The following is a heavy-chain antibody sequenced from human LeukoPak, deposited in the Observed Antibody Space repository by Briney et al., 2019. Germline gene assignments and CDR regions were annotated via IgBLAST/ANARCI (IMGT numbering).Heavy chain of an antibody. D-gene: IGHD6-13*01. CDR1: GGTFSSYA. J-gene: IGHJ6*03. CDR2: IIPIFGTA. V-gene: IGHV1-69*13. CDR3: ASLGIAAAGEKRGKASYYYYYMDV. Sequence: SVKVSCKASGGTFSSYAISWVRQAPGQGLEWMGGIIPIFGTANYAQKFQGRVTITADESTSTAYMELSSLRSEDTAVYYCASLGIAAAGEKRGKASYYYYYMDVWGKGTTVTVSS.